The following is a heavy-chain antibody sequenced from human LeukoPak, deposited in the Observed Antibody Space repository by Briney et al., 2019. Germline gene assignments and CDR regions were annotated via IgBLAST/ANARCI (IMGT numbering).Heavy chain of an antibody. CDR1: GITLSNYA. D-gene: IGHD3-10*01. CDR3: AKRGIVIRGVLIIGFHKEAYYFDY. V-gene: IGHV3-23*01. Sequence: GGSLRLSCVVSGITLSNYAMSWVRQAPGKGLGWVSGISESGGSTKYADSVKGRFTISRDNSLNTVYLQMNSLRAEDTAVYFCAKRGIVIRGVLIIGFHKEAYYFDYWGQGILATVSS. CDR2: ISESGGST. J-gene: IGHJ4*02.